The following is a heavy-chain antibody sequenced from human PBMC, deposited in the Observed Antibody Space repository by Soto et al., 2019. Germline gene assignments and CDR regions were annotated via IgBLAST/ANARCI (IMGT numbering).Heavy chain of an antibody. D-gene: IGHD6-13*01. V-gene: IGHV5-51*01. CDR3: ARHPHIAPFRTAQKYKRFDP. CDR2: IYPGDSDT. J-gene: IGHJ5*02. CDR1: GDSFTSYW. Sequence: PGESLKISCKVSGDSFTSYWIGWVRQMPGKGLEWMGIIYPGDSDTRYSPSFQGQVIISADKSISTAYLQWRSLKASDTAMYYCARHPHIAPFRTAQKYKRFDPWGQGTMVTVSS.